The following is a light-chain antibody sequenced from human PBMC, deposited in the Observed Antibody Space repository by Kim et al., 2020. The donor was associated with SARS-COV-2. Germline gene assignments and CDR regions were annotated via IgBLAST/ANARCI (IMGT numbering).Light chain of an antibody. J-gene: IGKJ5*01. CDR3: QQRTDWPIT. Sequence: LSPGERATLSCWASQSVGRFLAWYQQTPGLPPRLLIYGASNRATGIPARFSGSGSGTDFTLTISRLGPEDSAVYYCQQRTDWPITFGQGTRLEIK. CDR2: GAS. CDR1: QSVGRF. V-gene: IGKV3-11*01.